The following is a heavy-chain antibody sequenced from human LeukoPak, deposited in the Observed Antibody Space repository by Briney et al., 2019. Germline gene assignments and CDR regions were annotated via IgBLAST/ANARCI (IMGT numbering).Heavy chain of an antibody. V-gene: IGHV4-39*01. D-gene: IGHD3-3*01. CDR2: IYYSGST. CDR3: ARRSAFLESPKDY. Sequence: KPSETLSLTCTVSGGSISGSSYYWDWIRQPPGKGLEWIGSIYYSGSTFYNPSLKSRVTISVDTSRNLFSLKLSSVTAADTALYYCARRSAFLESPKDYWGQGTLVTVSS. CDR1: GGSISGSSYY. J-gene: IGHJ4*02.